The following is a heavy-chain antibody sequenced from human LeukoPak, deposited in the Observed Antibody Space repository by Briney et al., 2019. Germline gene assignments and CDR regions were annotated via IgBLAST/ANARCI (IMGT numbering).Heavy chain of an antibody. J-gene: IGHJ6*02. CDR1: GGSFSGYY. CDR3: ARGLTADYYYYYGMDV. V-gene: IGHV4-34*01. D-gene: IGHD3-9*01. CDR2: IKHSGST. Sequence: SETLSLTCAVYGGSFSGYYWSWIRQPPGKGLEWIGEIKHSGSTNYNPSLKSRVTISVDTSKNQFSLKLSSVTAADTAVYYCARGLTADYYYYYGMDVWGQGTTVTVSS.